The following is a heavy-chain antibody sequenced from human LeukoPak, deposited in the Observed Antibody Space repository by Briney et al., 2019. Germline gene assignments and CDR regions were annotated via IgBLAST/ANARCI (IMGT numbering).Heavy chain of an antibody. D-gene: IGHD2-2*01. CDR3: ARDRYQLPNDAFDI. Sequence: PSVKVSCKASGYTFTSYGISWVRQAPGQGLEWMGWISAYNGNTNYAQKLQGRVTMTTDTSTSTAYMELRRLRSDDTAVYYCARDRYQLPNDAFDIWGQETMVTVSS. CDR1: GYTFTSYG. J-gene: IGHJ3*02. V-gene: IGHV1-18*01. CDR2: ISAYNGNT.